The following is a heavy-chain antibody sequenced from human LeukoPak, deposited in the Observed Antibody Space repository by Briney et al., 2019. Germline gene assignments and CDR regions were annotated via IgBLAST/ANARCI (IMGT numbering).Heavy chain of an antibody. J-gene: IGHJ6*03. V-gene: IGHV3-23*01. D-gene: IGHD6-13*01. Sequence: GGSLRLSCAASGFTFRSFGMTWVRLAPGKGLEWVSGITASSGTTYYADSVKGRFTISRDNSKNTLYLQMNSLRAEDTAVYYCARDRQQQLSYYYYYYYMDVWGKGTTVTVSS. CDR2: ITASSGTT. CDR1: GFTFRSFG. CDR3: ARDRQQQLSYYYYYYYMDV.